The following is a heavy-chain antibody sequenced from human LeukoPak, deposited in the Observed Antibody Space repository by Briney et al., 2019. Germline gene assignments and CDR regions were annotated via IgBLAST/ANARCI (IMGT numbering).Heavy chain of an antibody. CDR2: IYFTGST. V-gene: IGHV4-59*11. CDR3: ARVERYTSSGPTDP. CDR1: GGSISPHY. J-gene: IGHJ5*02. D-gene: IGHD6-13*01. Sequence: SETLSLTCTVTGGSISPHYWSWIRQPPGKGLEWIGYIYFTGSTNYNPSLKSRVTISVDTSKNQFSLNLRSVTVADTAVYYCARVERYTSSGPTDPWGQGTLVTVSS.